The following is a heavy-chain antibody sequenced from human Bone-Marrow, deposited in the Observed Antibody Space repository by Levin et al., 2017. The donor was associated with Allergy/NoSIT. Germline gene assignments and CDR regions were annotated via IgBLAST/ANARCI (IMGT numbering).Heavy chain of an antibody. CDR3: ALDPEDGGLVFDY. CDR2: IYYSGST. CDR1: GGSISSGDYY. V-gene: IGHV4-30-4*01. Sequence: SETLSLTCTVSGGSISSGDYYWSWIRQPPGKGLEWIGYIYYSGSTYYNPSLKSRVTISVDTSKNQFSLKLSSVTAAATAVYYCALDPEDGGLVFDYWGQGTLVTVSS. D-gene: IGHD3-16*01. J-gene: IGHJ4*02.